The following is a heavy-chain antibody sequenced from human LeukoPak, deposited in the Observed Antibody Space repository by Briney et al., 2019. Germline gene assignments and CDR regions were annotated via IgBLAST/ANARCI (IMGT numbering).Heavy chain of an antibody. J-gene: IGHJ4*02. CDR1: GGSISSYY. D-gene: IGHD3-10*01. V-gene: IGHV4-59*01. CDR2: IYYSGST. CDR3: ARDLYGSDYFDY. Sequence: SETLSLTCTVSGGSISSYYWSWLRQPPGKGLEWIGYIYYSGSTNYNPSLKSRVTISVDTSKNQFSLKLSSVTAADTAVYYCARDLYGSDYFDYWGQGTLVTVSS.